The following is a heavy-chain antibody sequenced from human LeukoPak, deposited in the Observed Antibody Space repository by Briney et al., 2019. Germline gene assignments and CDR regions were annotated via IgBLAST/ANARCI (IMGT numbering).Heavy chain of an antibody. Sequence: GGSLRLSCAPSAFTFSSFWMTWVRQAPGKGLEWVANINEDGSEKNYVDSVKGRFTISRDNAKNSLLLQMNSLRAEDTALYYCARGGPTGALDDWGQGTLLTVSS. J-gene: IGHJ4*02. CDR3: ARGGPTGALDD. CDR2: INEDGSEK. D-gene: IGHD7-27*01. CDR1: AFTFSSFW. V-gene: IGHV3-7*01.